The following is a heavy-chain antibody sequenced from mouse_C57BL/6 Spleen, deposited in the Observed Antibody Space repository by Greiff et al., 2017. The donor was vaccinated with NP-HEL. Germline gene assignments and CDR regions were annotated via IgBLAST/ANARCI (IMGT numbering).Heavy chain of an antibody. D-gene: IGHD1-1*01. CDR1: GFTFTDYY. CDR2: IRNKANGYTT. Sequence: DVKLVESGGGLVQPGGSLSLSCAASGFTFTDYYMSWVRQPPGKALEWLGFIRNKANGYTTEYSASVKGRFTISRDNSQSILYLQMNALGAEDSATYYCARYRATNWYFDVWGTGTTVTVSS. CDR3: ARYRATNWYFDV. V-gene: IGHV7-3*01. J-gene: IGHJ1*03.